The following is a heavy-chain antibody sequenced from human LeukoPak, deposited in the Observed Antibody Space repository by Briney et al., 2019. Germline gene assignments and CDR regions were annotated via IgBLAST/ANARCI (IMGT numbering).Heavy chain of an antibody. V-gene: IGHV1-18*01. D-gene: IGHD2-15*01. CDR1: GYTFTSYG. CDR3: ARDCGGSCLLDFDY. CDR2: ISAYNGNT. J-gene: IGHJ4*02. Sequence: ASVKVSCKASGYTFTSYGISWVRQAPGQGPEWMGWISAYNGNTNYAQKLQGRVTMTTDTSTSTAYMELRSLRSDDTAVYYCARDCGGSCLLDFDYWGQGTLVTVSS.